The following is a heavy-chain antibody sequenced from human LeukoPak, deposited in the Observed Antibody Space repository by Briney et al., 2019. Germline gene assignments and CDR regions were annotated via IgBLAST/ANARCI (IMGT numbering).Heavy chain of an antibody. J-gene: IGHJ4*02. CDR2: IKSKTDGGTT. CDR1: GFTFSIAW. CDR3: TTEWGIAAAGSDY. V-gene: IGHV3-15*01. Sequence: GGSLRLSCAASGFTFSIAWMSWVRQAPGKGLEWVGRIKSKTDGGTTDYAAPVKGRFTISRDDSKNTLYLQMNSLKTEDTAVYYCTTEWGIAAAGSDYWGQGTLVTVSS. D-gene: IGHD6-13*01.